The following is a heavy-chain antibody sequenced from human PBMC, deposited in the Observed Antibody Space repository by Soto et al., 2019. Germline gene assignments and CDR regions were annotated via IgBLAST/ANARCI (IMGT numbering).Heavy chain of an antibody. CDR3: ARGRGWRDY. CDR1: GYTFTNYD. J-gene: IGHJ4*02. D-gene: IGHD6-19*01. CDR2: MDPNSGNT. V-gene: IGHV1-8*01. Sequence: QVQLVQSGAEVKKPGASVKVSCKASGYTFTNYDINWVRQAPGQRLEWMGWMDPNSGNTDYAQKFQGRVTITRNTSISTAYLELTSLSSEDTAVYYCARGRGWRDYWGQGTLVTVSS.